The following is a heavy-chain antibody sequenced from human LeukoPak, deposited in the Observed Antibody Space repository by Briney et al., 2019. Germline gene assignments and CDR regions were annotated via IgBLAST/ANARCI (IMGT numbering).Heavy chain of an antibody. CDR2: ISYDGSNK. D-gene: IGHD1-26*01. Sequence: PGGSLRLSCAASGFTFSSYAMHWVRQAPGKGLEWVAVISYDGSNKYYADSVKGRFTISRDNSKNTLYLQMNSLRAEDTAVYYCARGSRKGATDAFDIWGQGTMVTVSS. CDR1: GFTFSSYA. J-gene: IGHJ3*02. CDR3: ARGSRKGATDAFDI. V-gene: IGHV3-30-3*01.